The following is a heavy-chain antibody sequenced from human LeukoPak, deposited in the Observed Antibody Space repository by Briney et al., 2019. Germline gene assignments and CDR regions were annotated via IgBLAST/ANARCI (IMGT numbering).Heavy chain of an antibody. CDR2: ISSNGGST. CDR1: GFTFSSYA. Sequence: GVSLRLSCAASGFTFSSYAMHWVRQAPGKGLEYVSAISSNGGSTYYANSVKGRFTISRDNSKNTLYLQMGSLRAEDMAVYHCARDLYCSSTSCYIDWGQGTLVTVSS. J-gene: IGHJ4*02. CDR3: ARDLYCSSTSCYID. D-gene: IGHD2-2*02. V-gene: IGHV3-64*01.